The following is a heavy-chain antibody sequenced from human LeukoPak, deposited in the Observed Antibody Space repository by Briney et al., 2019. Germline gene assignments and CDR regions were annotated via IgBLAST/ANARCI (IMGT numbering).Heavy chain of an antibody. V-gene: IGHV3-9*01. J-gene: IGHJ6*02. CDR2: ISWNSGTI. Sequence: GRSLRLSCAASGFTFDDYAMHWVRQGPGKGLGWDSGISWNSGTIGYADSVKGRFTISRDNAKNSLYLQLSSLRPEDTALYYCAKDSADGYRAYYFGMDVWGQGTTVTVSS. D-gene: IGHD5-24*01. CDR3: AKDSADGYRAYYFGMDV. CDR1: GFTFDDYA.